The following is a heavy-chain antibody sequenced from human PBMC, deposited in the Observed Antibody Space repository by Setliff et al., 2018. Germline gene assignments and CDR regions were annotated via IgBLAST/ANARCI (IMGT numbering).Heavy chain of an antibody. V-gene: IGHV4-59*01. CDR1: GDSINDYY. D-gene: IGHD2-21*02. Sequence: ASETLSLTCTVSGDSINDYYWSWIRQPPGKGLEWIGYVFFTGDTDYNPSLGSRVTISLDRSKTQFSLKLSSVTAADTAVYYCARGGVTAVWDLTDWGQGTLVTVSS. CDR3: ARGGVTAVWDLTD. J-gene: IGHJ4*02. CDR2: VFFTGDT.